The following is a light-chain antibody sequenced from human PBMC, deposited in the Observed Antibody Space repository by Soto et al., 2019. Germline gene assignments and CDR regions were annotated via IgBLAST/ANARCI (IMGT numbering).Light chain of an antibody. Sequence: EIVVTQSPATLSLSPGERATLSCRASQSVSSYLSWYQQNPGQAPRLLIYDASNRATGIPDRFSGSGYGTDFTLIISSLEPEDFAVYYCQQRSGWPLITFGQGTRREIK. V-gene: IGKV3-11*01. J-gene: IGKJ5*01. CDR1: QSVSSY. CDR2: DAS. CDR3: QQRSGWPLIT.